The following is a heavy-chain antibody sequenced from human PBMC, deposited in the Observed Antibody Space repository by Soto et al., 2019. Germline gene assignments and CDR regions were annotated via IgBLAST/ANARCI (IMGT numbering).Heavy chain of an antibody. V-gene: IGHV3-30-3*01. J-gene: IGHJ5*02. D-gene: IGHD6-13*01. CDR1: GFTFSSYA. CDR3: ARGSLAGLAAALPDWFDP. CDR2: ISYDGSNK. Sequence: QVQLVESWGGVVQPGRSLRLSCAASGFTFSSYAMHWVRQAPGKGLEWVAVISYDGSNKYYADSVKGRFTISRDNSKNTLYLQMNSLRAEDTAVYYCARGSLAGLAAALPDWFDPWGQGTLVTVSS.